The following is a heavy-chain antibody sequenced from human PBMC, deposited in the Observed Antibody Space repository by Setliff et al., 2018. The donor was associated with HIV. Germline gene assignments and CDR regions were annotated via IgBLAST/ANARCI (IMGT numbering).Heavy chain of an antibody. Sequence: PGESLKISCKGSGYSFTSYWIGWARQMPGKGLEWMGIIYPGDSDTRYSPSFQGQVTISADKSISTAYLQWSSLKASDTAMYYCARHKGAGPYYYYMDVWGKGTTVTVSS. D-gene: IGHD3-16*01. V-gene: IGHV5-51*01. CDR2: IYPGDSDT. CDR3: ARHKGAGPYYYYMDV. CDR1: GYSFTSYW. J-gene: IGHJ6*03.